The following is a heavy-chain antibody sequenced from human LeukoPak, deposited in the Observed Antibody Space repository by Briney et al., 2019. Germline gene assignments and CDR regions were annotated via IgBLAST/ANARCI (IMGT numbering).Heavy chain of an antibody. CDR3: ATGRSGWYEGLDY. V-gene: IGHV3-23*01. CDR2: ISHGGDSA. CDR1: GFTFSTYA. D-gene: IGHD6-19*01. J-gene: IGHJ4*02. Sequence: PGGSLRLSCTASGFTFSTYAMTWVRQAPGKGLEWVSVISHGGDSAWYADSVKGRFTISRDNSKSTLFLQMNSLRADDTAIYYCATGRSGWYEGLDYWGQGILVTVSS.